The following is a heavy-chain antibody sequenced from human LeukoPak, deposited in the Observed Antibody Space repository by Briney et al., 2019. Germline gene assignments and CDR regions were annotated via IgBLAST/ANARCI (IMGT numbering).Heavy chain of an antibody. Sequence: SETLSLTCTVSGGSINSYYWSWIRQPPEKGLEGIGWMYYTGTTNYSPSLRSRVTISLDRSKNQLSLTLSSVTAADTAVYYCARSSDADKADYWGQGALVTVSS. D-gene: IGHD2-2*01. V-gene: IGHV4-59*08. CDR1: GGSINSYY. CDR2: MYYTGTT. J-gene: IGHJ4*02. CDR3: ARSSDADKADY.